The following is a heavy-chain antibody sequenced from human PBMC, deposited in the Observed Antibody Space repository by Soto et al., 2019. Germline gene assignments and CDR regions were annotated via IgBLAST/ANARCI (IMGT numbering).Heavy chain of an antibody. Sequence: GGSLRLSCAASGFTFSSYGMHWVRQAPGKGLEWVAVISYDGSNKYYADSVKGRFTISRDNSKSTLYLQMNSLRAEDTAVYYCERDLLKDYDFWIGYYNYYYYGMDVWGQGTTVTVSS. CDR1: GFTFSSYG. J-gene: IGHJ6*02. CDR2: ISYDGSNK. V-gene: IGHV3-30*03. CDR3: ERDLLKDYDFWIGYYNYYYYGMDV. D-gene: IGHD3-3*01.